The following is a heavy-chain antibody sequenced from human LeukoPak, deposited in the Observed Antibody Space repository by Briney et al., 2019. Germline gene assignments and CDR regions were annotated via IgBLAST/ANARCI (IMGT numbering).Heavy chain of an antibody. CDR2: INPNSGGT. CDR1: GYTFTGYY. D-gene: IGHD4-17*01. V-gene: IGHV1-2*02. CDR3: NRFPINYGDTRDDY. J-gene: IGHJ4*02. Sequence: GASVKVSCTASGYTFTGYYMHWVRQAPGQGLDWMGWINPNSGGTDYAQKFQGRVTMTRDTSISTAYMELSRLRSDDTAVYYCNRFPINYGDTRDDYWGQGTLVTVSS.